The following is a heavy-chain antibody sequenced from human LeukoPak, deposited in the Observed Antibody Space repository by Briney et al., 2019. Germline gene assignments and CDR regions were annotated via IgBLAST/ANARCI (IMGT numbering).Heavy chain of an antibody. CDR2: ISAYNGNT. D-gene: IGHD3-22*01. Sequence: ASVKVSCKASGYTFTSYGISWVRQAPGQGLEWMGWISAYNGNTNYAQKLQGRVTMTTDTSTSTAYMELRSLRSDDTAVYYCARDAEPSYYYDSSGYTALYYFDYWGQGTLVTVSS. J-gene: IGHJ4*02. CDR3: ARDAEPSYYYDSSGYTALYYFDY. CDR1: GYTFTSYG. V-gene: IGHV1-18*01.